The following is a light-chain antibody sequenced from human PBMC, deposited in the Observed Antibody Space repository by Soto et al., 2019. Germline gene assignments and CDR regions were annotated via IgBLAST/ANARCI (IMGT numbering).Light chain of an antibody. CDR3: QQYNNWPLT. CDR2: GAS. V-gene: IGKV3-15*01. J-gene: IGKJ4*01. Sequence: EVVMTQSPATLSVSPGERATLSCRASQSVSSSLAWYQQKPGQAPRLLIYGASTRATGIPAWFSGSGSGTEFTLTISSLQSEDFAVYYCQQYNNWPLTFGGGTKVGIK. CDR1: QSVSSS.